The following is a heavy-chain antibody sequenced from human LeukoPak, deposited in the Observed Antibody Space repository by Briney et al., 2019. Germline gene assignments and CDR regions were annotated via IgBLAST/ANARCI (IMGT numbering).Heavy chain of an antibody. D-gene: IGHD2-15*01. J-gene: IGHJ4*02. CDR1: GYTFTSYG. CDR3: ARVLHGYCSGGGCYPGWYYFDY. V-gene: IGHV1-18*01. CDR2: ISAYNGNT. Sequence: GASVKVSCKASGYTFTSYGISWVRQAPGQGLEWMGWISAYNGNTNYAQKLQGRVTMTTDTSTSTAYMELRSLRSDDTAVYYCARVLHGYCSGGGCYPGWYYFDYWGQGTLVTVSS.